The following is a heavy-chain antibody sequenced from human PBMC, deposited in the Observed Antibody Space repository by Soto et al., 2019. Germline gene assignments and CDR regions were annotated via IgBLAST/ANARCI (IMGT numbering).Heavy chain of an antibody. Sequence: GASVKGSCKASGGTFSSYAISLVRQAPGQGLEWMGGIIPIFGTANYAQKFQGRVTITADESTSTAYMELSSLRSEDTAVYYCAREGRQVVVAATLGLRWFDPWGQGTLVTVSS. D-gene: IGHD2-15*01. CDR2: IIPIFGTA. V-gene: IGHV1-69*13. J-gene: IGHJ5*02. CDR3: AREGRQVVVAATLGLRWFDP. CDR1: GGTFSSYA.